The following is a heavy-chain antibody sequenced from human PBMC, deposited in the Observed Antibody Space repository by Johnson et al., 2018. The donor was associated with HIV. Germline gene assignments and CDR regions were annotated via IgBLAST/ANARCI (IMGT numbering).Heavy chain of an antibody. Sequence: VQLVESGGGVVQPGGSLRLSCAASGFTFDDYGMSWVRQAPGKGLEWVSGINWNGGSTGYADSVKGRFTISRDNSKNTLYLQMNSLRAGDTAVYYCARDMRYYGSGAFDIWGQGTMVTVSS. CDR3: ARDMRYYGSGAFDI. CDR2: INWNGGST. V-gene: IGHV3-20*04. D-gene: IGHD3-10*01. CDR1: GFTFDDYG. J-gene: IGHJ3*02.